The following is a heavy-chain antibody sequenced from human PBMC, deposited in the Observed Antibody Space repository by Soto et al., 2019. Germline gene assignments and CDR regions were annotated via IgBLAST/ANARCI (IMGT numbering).Heavy chain of an antibody. Sequence: SETMSLTCTVSGGSISRSGYFWSWIRQHPGKGLEWIGYIYDSGSTYYNPSLKSRVSLSVDTSKNQFSLNLTSVTAADTAMYYCARSSRSYFDYWGQGTLVTVSS. J-gene: IGHJ4*02. V-gene: IGHV4-31*02. CDR1: GGSISRSGYF. CDR3: ARSSRSYFDY. CDR2: IYDSGST.